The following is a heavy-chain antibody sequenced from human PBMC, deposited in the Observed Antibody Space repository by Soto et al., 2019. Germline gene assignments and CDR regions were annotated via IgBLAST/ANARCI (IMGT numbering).Heavy chain of an antibody. V-gene: IGHV5-51*01. CDR2: IYPGDSDT. CDR3: ARHTPSPDSSRYYYYYYCRDV. J-gene: IGHJ6*02. CDR1: GYSFTSYW. D-gene: IGHD3-22*01. Sequence: GESLKISCKGPGYSFTSYWIGWVRQMPGKGLEWMGIIYPGDSDTRYSPSFQGQVTISADKSISTAYLQWSSLKASETAMYYSARHTPSPDSSRYYYYYYCRDVWGQGTTVTVSS.